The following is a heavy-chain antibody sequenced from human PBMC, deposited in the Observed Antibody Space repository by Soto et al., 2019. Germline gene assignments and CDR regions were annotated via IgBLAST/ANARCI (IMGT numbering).Heavy chain of an antibody. V-gene: IGHV4-59*08. Sequence: QVQLQESGPGLVKPSETLSLTCSVSGGSIGSYYWSWIRQPPGKGLEWIGYIYYSGSTNYNPSLKSRVTISVDTSKNQFPLKLSSVPAADTAVYYCARGGWRQIDYWGQGTLVTVSS. CDR1: GGSIGSYY. D-gene: IGHD3-3*01. CDR3: ARGGWRQIDY. J-gene: IGHJ4*02. CDR2: IYYSGST.